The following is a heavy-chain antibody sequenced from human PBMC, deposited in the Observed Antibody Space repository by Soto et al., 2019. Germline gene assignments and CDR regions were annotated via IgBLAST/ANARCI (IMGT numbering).Heavy chain of an antibody. CDR3: AKRRGAGGHFDY. Sequence: GGSLRLSCAASGFTFSSYAMGWVRQGPGKGLEWVAVVSIGGSTHYADSVRGRFTISRDNSKNTLSLQVNSLTAEDTAVYFCAKRRGAGGHFDYWGQGALGTVSS. D-gene: IGHD2-15*01. CDR2: VSIGGST. CDR1: GFTFSSYA. V-gene: IGHV3-23*01. J-gene: IGHJ4*02.